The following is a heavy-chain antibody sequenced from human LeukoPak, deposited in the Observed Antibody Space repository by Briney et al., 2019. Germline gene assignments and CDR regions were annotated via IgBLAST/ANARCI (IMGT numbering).Heavy chain of an antibody. CDR2: ISSSSSYI. Sequence: GGSLRLSCAASGFTFSSYSMNWVRQAPGKGLEWVSSISSSSSYIYYADSVKGRFTISRDNAKNSLYLQMNSLRAEDTAVYYCARIVGGKWAFDYWGQGTLVTVSS. J-gene: IGHJ4*02. CDR1: GFTFSSYS. D-gene: IGHD1-26*01. CDR3: ARIVGGKWAFDY. V-gene: IGHV3-21*01.